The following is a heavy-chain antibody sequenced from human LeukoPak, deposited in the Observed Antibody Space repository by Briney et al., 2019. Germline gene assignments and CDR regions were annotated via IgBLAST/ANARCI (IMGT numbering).Heavy chain of an antibody. J-gene: IGHJ6*02. Sequence: SETLSLTCAVYGGSFSGYYWSWIRQPPGKGLEWIGEINHSGSTNYNLSLKSRVTISVDTSKNQFSLKLSSVTAADTAVYYCASSSSWAPGGYGMDVWGQGTTVTVSS. V-gene: IGHV4-34*01. CDR3: ASSSSWAPGGYGMDV. CDR1: GGSFSGYY. D-gene: IGHD6-13*01. CDR2: INHSGST.